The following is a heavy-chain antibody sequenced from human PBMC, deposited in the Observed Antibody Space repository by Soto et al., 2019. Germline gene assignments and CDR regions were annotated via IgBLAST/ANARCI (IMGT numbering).Heavy chain of an antibody. CDR2: IYYSGST. D-gene: IGHD3-10*01. CDR3: ARCSGDTMGRGKSGFYYYGMDV. V-gene: IGHV4-39*01. CDR1: GGSISSSSYY. J-gene: IGHJ6*02. Sequence: QLQLQESGPGLVKPSETLSLTCTVSGGSISSSSYYWGWIRQPPGKGLEWIGSIYYSGSTYYNPSLKGRVTLSVDTSNTQFCLKRSSVTAADTAVYYCARCSGDTMGRGKSGFYYYGMDVWGQGTTVTVSS.